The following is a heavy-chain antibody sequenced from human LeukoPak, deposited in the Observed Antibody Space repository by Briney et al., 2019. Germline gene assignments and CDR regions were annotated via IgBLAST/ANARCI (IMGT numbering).Heavy chain of an antibody. J-gene: IGHJ3*02. V-gene: IGHV4-4*07. CDR2: VYTSGST. CDR3: ARLITGTTTAFDI. CDR1: GGSISGYY. Sequence: PSETLSLTCSVSGGSISGYYWTRIRQPAGKGLGWIGRVYTSGSTHYNPSLKTRLTMSVDTSKNQFSLKLSSVTAADTAVYYCARLITGTTTAFDIWGQGTMVTVSS. D-gene: IGHD1-7*01.